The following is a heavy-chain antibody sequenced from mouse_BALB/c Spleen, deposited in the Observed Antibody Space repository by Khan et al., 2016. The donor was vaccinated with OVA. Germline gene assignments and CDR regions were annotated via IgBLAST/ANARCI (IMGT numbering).Heavy chain of an antibody. V-gene: IGHV1S136*01. CDR2: INPYNGGT. J-gene: IGHJ2*01. CDR1: GYTFTNYV. D-gene: IGHD4-1*01. Sequence: VQLKQSGPELVKPGASVKMSCKASGYTFTNYVLHWVKQKPGQGLEWIGYINPYNGGTNYNEKFKGKATLASDKSSTPANMKLSSQNSEDSAGYYCARGNWQSYYFDNWGQVTTLTLSS. CDR3: ARGNWQSYYFDN.